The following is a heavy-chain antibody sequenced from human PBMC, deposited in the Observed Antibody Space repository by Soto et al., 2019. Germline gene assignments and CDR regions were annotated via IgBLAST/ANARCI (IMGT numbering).Heavy chain of an antibody. CDR1: GYTFTSYG. D-gene: IGHD2-2*01. Sequence: ASGKVSCKASGYTFTSYGISWVRQAPGQGLEWMGWISAYNGNTNYAQKLQGRVIMTTDTSTSTAYMELRSLRSDDTAVYYCARHPTPLGYCSSTSCYAGLGAFDIWGQGTMVTVSS. V-gene: IGHV1-18*01. CDR2: ISAYNGNT. J-gene: IGHJ3*02. CDR3: ARHPTPLGYCSSTSCYAGLGAFDI.